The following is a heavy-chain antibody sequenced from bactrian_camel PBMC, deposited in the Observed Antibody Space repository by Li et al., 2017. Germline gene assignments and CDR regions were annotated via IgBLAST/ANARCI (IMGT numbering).Heavy chain of an antibody. CDR1: EFSLY. D-gene: IGHD5*01. V-gene: IGHV3-2*01. Sequence: HVQLVESGGGLVQPGTFARLSCVASEFSLYMVWVRQAPGKGLEWVASIYTGSSPQYTGGETTFYADSVKGRFTISRDNARHRVLLQMNSLKSEDTALYYCASTLGWALSEYMNWGQGTQVTVS. J-gene: IGHJ4*01. CDR3: ASTLGWALSEYMN. CDR2: IYTGSSPQYTGGETT.